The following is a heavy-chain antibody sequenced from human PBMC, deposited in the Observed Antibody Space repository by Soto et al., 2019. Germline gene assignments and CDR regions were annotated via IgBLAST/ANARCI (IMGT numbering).Heavy chain of an antibody. CDR3: AKDLYSSGWYGRVDAFDI. D-gene: IGHD6-19*01. V-gene: IGHV3-23*01. CDR2: ISYSGSGT. J-gene: IGHJ3*02. CDR1: GFTFSRYA. Sequence: QPGGSLRLSCAASGFTFSRYASSWVRQAPGKGLEWISVISYSGSGTYYTDSVKGRFTISRDNSKNTLYLQMNSLRAEDTAVYYCAKDLYSSGWYGRVDAFDIWGQGTMVTVS.